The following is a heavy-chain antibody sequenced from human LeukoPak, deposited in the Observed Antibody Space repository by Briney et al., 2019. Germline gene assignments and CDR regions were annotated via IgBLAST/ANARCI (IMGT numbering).Heavy chain of an antibody. CDR2: INLSGST. D-gene: IGHD5-12*01. CDR1: GGSFSGYY. V-gene: IGHV4-34*01. CDR3: ARDWGYSAGARFDY. Sequence: PSETLSLTCAVYGGSFSGYYWSWTRQPPGKGLEWIGEINLSGSTNYNPSLKSRVTISVDTSKNQFSLKLSSVTAADTAVYYCARDWGYSAGARFDYWGQGTLVTVSS. J-gene: IGHJ4*02.